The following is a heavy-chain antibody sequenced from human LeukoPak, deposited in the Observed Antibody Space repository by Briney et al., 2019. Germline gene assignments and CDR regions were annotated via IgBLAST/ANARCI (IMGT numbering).Heavy chain of an antibody. CDR2: INPSGDFR. CDR3: AKVPLRTGLKYFDY. D-gene: IGHD3/OR15-3a*01. V-gene: IGHV1-46*01. Sequence: ASVKVSCKASGYTFGTHWMHWVRQAPGQGLEWMGIINPSGDFRSYAQKFQGRITVTRDMSTRTVYMELSDLRPEDTAVYYCAKVPLRTGLKYFDYWGQGTLVTVSS. CDR1: GYTFGTHW. J-gene: IGHJ4*02.